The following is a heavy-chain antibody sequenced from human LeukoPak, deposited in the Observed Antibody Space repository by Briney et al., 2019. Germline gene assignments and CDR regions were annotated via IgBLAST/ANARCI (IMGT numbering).Heavy chain of an antibody. V-gene: IGHV4-38-2*02. J-gene: IGHJ4*02. D-gene: IGHD2-8*01. Sequence: SETLSLTCTVSGYSISSGYYWGWIRQPPGKGLEWIGNIFHSGSTYYNPSLKSRVTISVDSSNNRFSLKLNSVTAADTAVYYCARDHNIVLMVYAPHFDYWGQGTLVTVSS. CDR2: IFHSGST. CDR3: ARDHNIVLMVYAPHFDY. CDR1: GYSISSGYY.